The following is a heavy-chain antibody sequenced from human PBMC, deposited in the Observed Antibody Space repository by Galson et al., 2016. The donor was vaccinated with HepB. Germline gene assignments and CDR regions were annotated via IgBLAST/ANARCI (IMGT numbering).Heavy chain of an antibody. Sequence: ETLSLTCTVSGGSISSSSYYWGWIRQPPGKGLEWIGSIYYSGSTYYNPSLKSRVTISVDTSKNLFSLKLTSVTAADTAAYYCARANLGFCTSTTCSSNWFDPWGQGTLVTVSS. D-gene: IGHD2-2*01. CDR3: ARANLGFCTSTTCSSNWFDP. J-gene: IGHJ5*02. CDR1: GGSISSSSYY. V-gene: IGHV4-39*02. CDR2: IYYSGST.